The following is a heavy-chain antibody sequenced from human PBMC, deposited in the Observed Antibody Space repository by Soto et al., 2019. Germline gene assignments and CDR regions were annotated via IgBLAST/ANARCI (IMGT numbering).Heavy chain of an antibody. CDR1: GGSISPYY. D-gene: IGHD6-13*01. CDR3: ARKGAAASYALCYSDA. CDR2: VYYSGNT. V-gene: IGHV4-59*01. J-gene: IGHJ6*03. Sequence: QVQLQESGPGLVKPSETLSLTCTVSGGSISPYYWSWIRQPPGKGLEWIGYVYYSGNTNYNPSLESRVTIAVVTSRNRFSLNLASATAADTAVYYCARKGAAASYALCYSDAWGRGTAVTVSS.